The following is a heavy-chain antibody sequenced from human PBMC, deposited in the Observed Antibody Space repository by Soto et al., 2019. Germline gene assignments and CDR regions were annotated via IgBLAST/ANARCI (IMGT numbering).Heavy chain of an antibody. CDR3: ASRRESGYSYYFDY. CDR1: GGSISSGGYS. CDR2: IYHSGST. Sequence: SETLSLTCAVSGGSISSGGYSWSWIRQPPGKGLEWIGYIYHSGSTYYNPSLKSRVTISVDRSKNQFSLKLSSVTAADTAVYYCASRRESGYSYYFDYWGQGTLVTVSS. D-gene: IGHD3-22*01. J-gene: IGHJ4*02. V-gene: IGHV4-30-2*01.